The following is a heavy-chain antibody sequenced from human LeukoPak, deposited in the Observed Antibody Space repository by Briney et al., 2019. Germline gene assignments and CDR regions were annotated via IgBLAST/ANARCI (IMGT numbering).Heavy chain of an antibody. CDR1: GRSISRADYY. D-gene: IGHD6-25*01. V-gene: IGHV3-23*01. CDR2: ITATGANT. Sequence: ETLSLTCTVSGRSISRADYYWSWIRQHPGKGLEWDSSITATGANTFYADSVKGRFTISRDNSRDTLYLQMNSLRAKDTAVYGCAKAAANWFGRWGQGTLVTVSS. J-gene: IGHJ5*02. CDR3: AKAAANWFGR.